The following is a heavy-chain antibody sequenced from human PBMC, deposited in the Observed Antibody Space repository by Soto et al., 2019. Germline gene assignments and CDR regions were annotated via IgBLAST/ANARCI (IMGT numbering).Heavy chain of an antibody. V-gene: IGHV1-69*02. J-gene: IGHJ4*02. D-gene: IGHD6-13*01. CDR2: IIPILGIA. Sequence: GASVKVSCKASGGTFSSYTISWVRQAPGQGLEWMGRIIPILGIANYAQKFQGRVAITADKSTSTAYMELSSLRSEDTAVYYCASYVEAAAGPFDYWGQGTLVTVSS. CDR1: GGTFSSYT. CDR3: ASYVEAAAGPFDY.